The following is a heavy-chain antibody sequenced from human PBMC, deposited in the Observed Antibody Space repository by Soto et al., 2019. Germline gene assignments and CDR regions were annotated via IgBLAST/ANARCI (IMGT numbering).Heavy chain of an antibody. CDR1: GGSISSHY. CDR3: ARGKIIGP. CDR2: ISYSGST. J-gene: IGHJ5*02. Sequence: SETLSLTCTVSGGSISSHYWSWIRQPPGKGLEWIGYISYSGSTNYNASLKSRVTISVDTSKNQFSLELSSVTAADTAVYYCARGKIIGPWGQGTLVTVSS. D-gene: IGHD3-3*01. V-gene: IGHV4-59*11.